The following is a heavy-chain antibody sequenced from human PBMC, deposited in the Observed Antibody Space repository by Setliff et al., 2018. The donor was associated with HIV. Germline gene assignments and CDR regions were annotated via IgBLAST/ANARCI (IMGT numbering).Heavy chain of an antibody. CDR2: IVPIFGTP. CDR1: GDNFNSHS. D-gene: IGHD4-17*01. J-gene: IGHJ4*02. Sequence: GASVKVSCKASGDNFNSHSISWVRQAPGQGLEWMGGIVPIFGTPNYAQKFKGRLTITADESTTTAYMELSSLRSEDTAVYYCARERNYGVNRPFDYWGQGTLVTVSS. CDR3: ARERNYGVNRPFDY. V-gene: IGHV1-69*13.